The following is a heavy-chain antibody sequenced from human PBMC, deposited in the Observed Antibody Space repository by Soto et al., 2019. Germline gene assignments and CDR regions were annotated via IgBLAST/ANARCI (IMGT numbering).Heavy chain of an antibody. V-gene: IGHV1-8*01. CDR2: MNPNSGNT. Sequence: ASVKVSCKASGYTFTSYDINWVRQATGQGLEWMGWMNPNSGNTGYAQKFRGRVTMTRNTSISTAYMELSSLRSEDTAVYYCARDYYDILTGYYSGEEYWGQGTLLTVSS. CDR3: ARDYYDILTGYYSGEEY. J-gene: IGHJ4*02. D-gene: IGHD3-9*01. CDR1: GYTFTSYD.